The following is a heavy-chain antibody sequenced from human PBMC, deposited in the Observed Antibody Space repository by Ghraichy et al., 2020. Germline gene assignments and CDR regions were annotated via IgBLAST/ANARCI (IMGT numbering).Heavy chain of an antibody. J-gene: IGHJ5*02. D-gene: IGHD3-22*01. CDR1: GFTFDDYG. CDR2: INWNGGST. CDR3: ARGPSYYDSSEGWFDP. Sequence: GGSLRLSCAASGFTFDDYGMSWVRQAPGKGLEWVSGINWNGGSTGYADSVKARFTISRDNAKNSLYLQMNSLRAEDTALYHCARGPSYYDSSEGWFDPWGQGTLVTVSS. V-gene: IGHV3-20*01.